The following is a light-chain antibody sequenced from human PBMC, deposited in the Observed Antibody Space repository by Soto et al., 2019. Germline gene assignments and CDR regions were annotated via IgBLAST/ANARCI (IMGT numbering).Light chain of an antibody. V-gene: IGLV1-51*02. Sequence: QSVLRQPPSVPAAPGQRVSISCSGSSSNTGNNYVSWYQQLPGTAPKLLIYENNKRPSGIPDRFSGSKSGTSATLGITGLQTGDEADYYCATWDSSLSAGVFGTGTKVTVL. CDR1: SSNTGNNY. J-gene: IGLJ1*01. CDR2: ENN. CDR3: ATWDSSLSAGV.